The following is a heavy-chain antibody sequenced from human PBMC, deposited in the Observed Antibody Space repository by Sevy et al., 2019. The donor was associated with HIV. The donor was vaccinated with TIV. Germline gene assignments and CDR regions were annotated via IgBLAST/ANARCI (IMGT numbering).Heavy chain of an antibody. CDR2: ISPYSDGT. V-gene: IGHV1-2*02. CDR3: TTVRVYQPPS. CDR1: GYNFNGYY. Sequence: ASVKVSCKTSGYNFNGYYIHWVRQAPGQGLEWMGWISPYSDGTNYSQRFQGRDTLTRDTSISTAYMELRSLRSDDTAVYYCTTVRVYQPPSWGQRTLVTDSS. D-gene: IGHD2-8*01. J-gene: IGHJ5*02.